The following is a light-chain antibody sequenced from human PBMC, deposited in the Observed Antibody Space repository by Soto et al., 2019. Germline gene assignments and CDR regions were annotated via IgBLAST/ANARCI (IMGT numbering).Light chain of an antibody. J-gene: IGKJ1*01. CDR1: RSISTW. CDR2: KTS. Sequence: DIHMTQSPSTLSASVGDRDTITCRASRSISTWLAWYQQKPGKAPNLLIYKTSSLESGVPSRFSGSGSGTEFTLTISSLQPDDFATYYCQHYNDYSWTFGQGTKVEIK. CDR3: QHYNDYSWT. V-gene: IGKV1-5*03.